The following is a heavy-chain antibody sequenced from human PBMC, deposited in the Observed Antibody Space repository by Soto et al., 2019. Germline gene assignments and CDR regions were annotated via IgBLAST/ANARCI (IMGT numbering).Heavy chain of an antibody. CDR3: ARDLFDY. Sequence: GGSLRLSCAASGFTFRSYSMNWVRQAPGKGLDWISYISASTTSIYYADSVQGRFTISRNNAKNSLYLQMSSLRAEDTAVYYCARDLFDYWGQGTLVTVSS. J-gene: IGHJ4*02. V-gene: IGHV3-48*04. CDR2: ISASTTSI. CDR1: GFTFRSYS.